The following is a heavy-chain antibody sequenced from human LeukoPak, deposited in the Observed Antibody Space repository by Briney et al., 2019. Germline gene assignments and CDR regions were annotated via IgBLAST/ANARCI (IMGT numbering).Heavy chain of an antibody. V-gene: IGHV3-64D*09. Sequence: GRSLRLSCAASGFTLSRSAMHWVRQAPGKGLEYVSAISSNGGSTYYADSVKGRFTISRDNSKNTLYLQMSSLRAEDTAVYYCATNRGWASGDAFDIWGQGTMVTVSS. CDR2: ISSNGGST. CDR3: ATNRGWASGDAFDI. D-gene: IGHD5-24*01. J-gene: IGHJ3*02. CDR1: GFTLSRSA.